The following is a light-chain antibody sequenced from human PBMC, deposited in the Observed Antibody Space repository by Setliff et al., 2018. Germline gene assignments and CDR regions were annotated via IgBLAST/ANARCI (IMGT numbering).Light chain of an antibody. V-gene: IGLV2-23*02. J-gene: IGLJ2*01. CDR1: GSDVGGYNY. CDR2: EVN. CDR3: SSYAGLNTFVI. Sequence: QSALTQPAAVSGSPGQSITISCAGTGSDVGGYNYVSWYQQHPGKAPKLMIYEVNKRPSGVSNRFSGSKSGNTASLTISGLQAEDEAAYYCSSYAGLNTFVIFGGGTKVTVL.